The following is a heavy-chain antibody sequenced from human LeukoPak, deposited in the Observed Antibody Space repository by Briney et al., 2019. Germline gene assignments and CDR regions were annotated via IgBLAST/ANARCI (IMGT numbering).Heavy chain of an antibody. CDR1: GYTLTSYP. CDR2: INAGNGNT. D-gene: IGHD2-2*01. J-gene: IGHJ4*02. V-gene: IGHV1-3*01. CDR3: ARADIVVVPAPGDY. Sequence: GASVKVSCKASGYTLTSYPMHWVRQAPGQRLEWMGWINAGNGNTKYSQKFQGGVTITRDASARTAYMELSSLRSEDTAVYCWARADIVVVPAPGDYWGQGTLVTVSS.